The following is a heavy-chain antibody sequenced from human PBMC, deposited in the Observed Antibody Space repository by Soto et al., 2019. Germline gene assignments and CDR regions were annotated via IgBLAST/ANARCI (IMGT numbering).Heavy chain of an antibody. CDR3: ARVEAVAGIYNYHGLDV. CDR2: IVPIFGTT. V-gene: IGHV1-69*12. J-gene: IGHJ6*02. D-gene: IGHD6-19*01. Sequence: QVQLVQSGAEVTNPGSSVKVSCKASGGTFSNYAISWVRQAPGQGLEWMGGIVPIFGTTNYAQKFQGRVTIIADDSTTTAYLELSRLRSEDTAMYYCARVEAVAGIYNYHGLDVWGQGPAVRVSS. CDR1: GGTFSNYA.